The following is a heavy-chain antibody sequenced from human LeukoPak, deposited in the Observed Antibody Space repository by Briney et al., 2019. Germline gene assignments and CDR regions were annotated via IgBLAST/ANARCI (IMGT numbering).Heavy chain of an antibody. J-gene: IGHJ6*03. CDR3: ARFTYYFYMNV. CDR1: GGSFSGYY. V-gene: IGHV4-34*01. CDR2: INHSGST. Sequence: PSETLSLTCDVYGGSFSGYYWSWIRQPPEKGLEWIGEINHSGSTNYNPSLKSRVTISVDTSKNQFSLKLSSVTAADTAVYYCARFTYYFYMNVWGKGTTVTVSS.